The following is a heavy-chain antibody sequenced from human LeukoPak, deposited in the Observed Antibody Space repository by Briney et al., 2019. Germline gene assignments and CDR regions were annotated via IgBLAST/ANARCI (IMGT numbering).Heavy chain of an antibody. V-gene: IGHV3-64*01. CDR1: RFTFSSYA. CDR3: ARGVLARGSSGWYFDY. CDR2: IISNGGST. Sequence: GGPLRLSCAASRFTFSSYAMHWVRQAPGKGMEYVSAIISNGGSTYYANSVKGRFTISRDNSKNTLYLQMGSLRAEDMAVYYCARGVLARGSSGWYFDYWGQGTLVTVSS. J-gene: IGHJ4*02. D-gene: IGHD6-19*01.